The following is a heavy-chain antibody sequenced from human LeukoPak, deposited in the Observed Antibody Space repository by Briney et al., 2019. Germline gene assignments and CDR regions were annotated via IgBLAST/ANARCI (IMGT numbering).Heavy chain of an antibody. CDR1: GYTFTSYG. D-gene: IGHD3-22*01. V-gene: IGHV1-18*01. CDR2: ISAYNGNT. CDR3: ARDDSSGYPLSAFDI. Sequence: ASVKVSCKASGYTFTSYGISWVRQAPGQGLEWMGWISAYNGNTNYAQKLQGRVTMTTDTSTSTAYMELRSLRSDDTAVYYCARDDSSGYPLSAFDIWGQGTMVTVSS. J-gene: IGHJ3*02.